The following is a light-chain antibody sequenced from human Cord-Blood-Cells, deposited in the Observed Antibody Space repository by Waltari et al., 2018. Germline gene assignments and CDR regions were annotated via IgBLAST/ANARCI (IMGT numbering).Light chain of an antibody. V-gene: IGKV3-20*01. CDR3: QQYGSSPRYT. CDR1: QSVSSSY. Sequence: EIVLTQSPGTLSLSPGERATISCRARQSVSSSYLAWYQQKPGQAPRLLIYCAASRATGIPDRFSCSGSGTDFTLTISRLEPEDFAVYYCQQYGSSPRYTFGQGTKLEIK. J-gene: IGKJ2*01. CDR2: CAA.